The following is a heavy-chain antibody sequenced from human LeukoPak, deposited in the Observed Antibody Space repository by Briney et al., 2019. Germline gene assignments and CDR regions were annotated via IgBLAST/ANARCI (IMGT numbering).Heavy chain of an antibody. Sequence: GGSLRLSCAASGFTFSSYEMNWVRQAPGKGLEWVSYISSSGSTIYYADSVKGRFTISRDNAKNSLYLQMNSLRAEDTALYYCARELHSSGVPFDYWGQGTLVTVSS. CDR2: ISSSGSTI. D-gene: IGHD6-19*01. V-gene: IGHV3-48*03. J-gene: IGHJ4*02. CDR1: GFTFSSYE. CDR3: ARELHSSGVPFDY.